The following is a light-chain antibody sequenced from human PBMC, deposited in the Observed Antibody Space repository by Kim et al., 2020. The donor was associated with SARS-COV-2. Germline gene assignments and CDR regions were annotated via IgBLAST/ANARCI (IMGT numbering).Light chain of an antibody. J-gene: IGKJ2*01. CDR3: RKYNSAPYT. V-gene: IGKV1-27*01. CDR2: AAS. CDR1: QGISYS. Sequence: SASVGDTVTITCRASQGISYSLAWYQQKPGKLPKLLMYAASTLHSGVPSRFSGRGSGTGFTLTIGSLQPEDVATYYCRKYNSAPYTFGQGTRLGI.